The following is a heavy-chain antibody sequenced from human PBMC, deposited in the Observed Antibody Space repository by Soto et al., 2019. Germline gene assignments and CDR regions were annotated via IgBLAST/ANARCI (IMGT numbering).Heavy chain of an antibody. V-gene: IGHV3-30*18. Sequence: GGSLRLSCAASGFTFSSYGMHWVRQAPGKGLEWVAVISYDGSNKYYADSVKGRFTISRDDSKNTLYLQMNSLRAEDTAVYYCAKDIRDSRSWKYYYYYYGMHVSGPATTVTVYS. D-gene: IGHD6-13*01. J-gene: IGHJ6*02. CDR3: AKDIRDSRSWKYYYYYYGMHV. CDR1: GFTFSSYG. CDR2: ISYDGSNK.